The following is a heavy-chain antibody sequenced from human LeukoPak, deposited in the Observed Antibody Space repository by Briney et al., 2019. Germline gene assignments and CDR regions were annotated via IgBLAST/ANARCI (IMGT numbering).Heavy chain of an antibody. CDR1: GGSFSGYC. CDR3: ARARYYDSSGYQKGAFDI. J-gene: IGHJ3*02. V-gene: IGHV4-34*01. D-gene: IGHD3-22*01. Sequence: SETLSLTCAVYGGSFSGYCWSWIRQPPGKGLEWIGEINHSGSTNYNPSLKSRVTISVDTSKNQFSLKLSSVTAADTAVYYCARARYYDSSGYQKGAFDIWGQGTMVTVSS. CDR2: INHSGST.